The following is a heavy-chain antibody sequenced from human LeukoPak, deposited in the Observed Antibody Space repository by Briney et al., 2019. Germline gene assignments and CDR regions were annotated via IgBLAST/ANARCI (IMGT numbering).Heavy chain of an antibody. Sequence: GGSLRLSCAASGFTFSSYGMHWVRQAPGKGLEWVAVISYDGSNKYYADSVKGRFTISRDNSKNTLYLQMNSLRAEDTAVYYCAKDLYLGYSGYDLEDYWGQGTLVTVSS. CDR2: ISYDGSNK. D-gene: IGHD5-12*01. J-gene: IGHJ4*02. CDR1: GFTFSSYG. CDR3: AKDLYLGYSGYDLEDY. V-gene: IGHV3-30*18.